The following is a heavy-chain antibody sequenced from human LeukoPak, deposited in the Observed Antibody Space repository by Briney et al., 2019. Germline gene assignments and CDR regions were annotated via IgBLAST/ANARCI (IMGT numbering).Heavy chain of an antibody. J-gene: IGHJ4*02. D-gene: IGHD3-10*01. V-gene: IGHV3-23*01. CDR1: GIIFSSDA. CDR3: ATSRFYYYPYY. CDR2: ISGSGGST. Sequence: GGSLRLSCAASGIIFSSDAMTWVRQAPGKGLEWVSAISGSGGSTFYADSVKGRFTISRDNPKNTLFLQMNSLRAEDTAVYYCATSRFYYYPYYWGQGTLVTVSS.